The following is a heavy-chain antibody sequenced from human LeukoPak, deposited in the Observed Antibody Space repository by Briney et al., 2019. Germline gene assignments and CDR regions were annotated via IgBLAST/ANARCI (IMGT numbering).Heavy chain of an antibody. D-gene: IGHD6-19*01. Sequence: SETLSLTCTVSGGSISSGSYYWSWFRQPAEKGLEWIGRIYTSGSTYYNPSLKSRVTISADTSKNQFSLKLSSVTAADTAVYYCARRGQWLVPDYWGQGTLVTVSS. CDR1: GGSISSGSYY. V-gene: IGHV4-61*02. CDR2: IYTSGST. CDR3: ARRGQWLVPDY. J-gene: IGHJ4*02.